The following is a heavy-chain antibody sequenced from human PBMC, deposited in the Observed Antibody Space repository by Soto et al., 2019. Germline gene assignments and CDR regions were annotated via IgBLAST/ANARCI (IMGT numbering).Heavy chain of an antibody. CDR1: GFTFNNYA. Sequence: GGSLRLSCVGSGFTFNNYAMSWVRLAPGGGLYWVSTISSSGGNTYYGESVKGRFTTSKDNSKNTLFLQMNSLRVEDTAVYYCAKPLHQFCTNSMCSFFDEWGQGTLVTVSS. D-gene: IGHD2-8*01. CDR3: AKPLHQFCTNSMCSFFDE. V-gene: IGHV3-23*01. CDR2: ISSSGGNT. J-gene: IGHJ4*02.